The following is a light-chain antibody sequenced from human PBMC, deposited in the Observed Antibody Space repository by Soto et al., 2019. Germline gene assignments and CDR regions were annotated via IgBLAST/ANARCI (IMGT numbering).Light chain of an antibody. CDR3: QQSYSVPRT. V-gene: IGKV3-15*01. CDR1: QSVSTN. Sequence: EIVMTQSPATLSLSPGERATLSCRASQSVSTNLAWYQQKPGQAPRLLIYDASTRATGIPARFSGSGSGTDFTLTISSLQPEDFATYYCQQSYSVPRTFGLGTKVDIK. J-gene: IGKJ1*01. CDR2: DAS.